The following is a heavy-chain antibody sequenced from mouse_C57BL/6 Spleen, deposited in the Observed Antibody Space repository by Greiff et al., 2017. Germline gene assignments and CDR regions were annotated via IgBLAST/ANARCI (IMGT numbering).Heavy chain of an antibody. CDR3: ARRYDYDVLFAY. V-gene: IGHV1-19*01. CDR1: GYTFTDYY. J-gene: IGHJ3*01. D-gene: IGHD2-4*01. CDR2: INPYNGGT. Sequence: EVQLQQSGPVLVKPGASVKMSCKASGYTFTDYYMNWVKQSHGKSLEWIGVINPYNGGTSYNQKFKGKATLTVDKSSSTAYMELNSLTSEDSAVYYCARRYDYDVLFAYWGQGTLVTVSA.